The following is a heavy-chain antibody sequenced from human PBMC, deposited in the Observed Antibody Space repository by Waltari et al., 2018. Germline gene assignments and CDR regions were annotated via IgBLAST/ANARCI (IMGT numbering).Heavy chain of an antibody. Sequence: EVQLLESGGGLVQPGGSLRLSCAASGFTFSSYAMSWVRQPPGKGLEWVSAISGSGGSTYYADSVKGRFTISRDNSKNTLYLQMNSLRAEDTAVYYCAKAETIAVAGGLFDYWGQGTLVTVSS. CDR3: AKAETIAVAGGLFDY. D-gene: IGHD6-19*01. CDR2: ISGSGGST. CDR1: GFTFSSYA. J-gene: IGHJ4*02. V-gene: IGHV3-23*01.